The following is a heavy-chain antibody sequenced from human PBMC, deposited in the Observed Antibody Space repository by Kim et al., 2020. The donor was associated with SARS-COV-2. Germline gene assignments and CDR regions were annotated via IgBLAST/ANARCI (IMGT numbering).Heavy chain of an antibody. CDR1: GGSFSGYY. D-gene: IGHD6-13*01. Sequence: SETLSLTCAVYGGSFSGYYWSWIRQPPGKGLEWIGEIYHSGTTKYNPSLKSRVTISLDTATNQFSLKLRSVTAADTAVYFCARCLYHVPSSFCGRLDPWG. CDR3: ARCLYHVPSSFCGRLDP. J-gene: IGHJ5*02. V-gene: IGHV4-34*01. CDR2: IYHSGTT.